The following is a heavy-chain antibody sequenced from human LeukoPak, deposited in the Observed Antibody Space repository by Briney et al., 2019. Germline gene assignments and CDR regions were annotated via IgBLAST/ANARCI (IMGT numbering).Heavy chain of an antibody. CDR3: ARYFQPGIYNWFDP. CDR1: GFTVSSDY. CDR2: IYSGGST. Sequence: PGGSLRLSCAASGFTVSSDYMSWVRQAPGKGLEWVSVIYSGGSTYCADSVKGRFTISRDKSKNTLYLQMNSLRVEDTAVYYCARYFQPGIYNWFDPWGQGTLVTVSS. D-gene: IGHD3-10*01. V-gene: IGHV3-66*01. J-gene: IGHJ5*02.